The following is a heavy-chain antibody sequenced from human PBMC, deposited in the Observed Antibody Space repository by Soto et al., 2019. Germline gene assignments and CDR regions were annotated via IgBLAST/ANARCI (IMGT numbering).Heavy chain of an antibody. D-gene: IGHD3-10*01. J-gene: IGHJ4*02. CDR1: GGSISSYY. CDR3: ASKGYDYGSGRYPLDY. Sequence: QVQLQESGPGLVKPSETLSLTCTVSGGSISSYYWTWIRQPPGKGLVWFGFIYNSGSTHYNPSLRSRVTVSLRTSKKKFSLKHRCVTAADTAVYYCASKGYDYGSGRYPLDYGGQGTLFTVSS. V-gene: IGHV4-59*08. CDR2: IYNSGST.